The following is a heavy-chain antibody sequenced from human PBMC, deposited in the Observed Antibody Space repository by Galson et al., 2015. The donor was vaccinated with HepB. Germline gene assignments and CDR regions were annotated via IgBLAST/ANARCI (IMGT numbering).Heavy chain of an antibody. J-gene: IGHJ4*02. CDR1: GFTFSNYA. D-gene: IGHD6-19*01. V-gene: IGHV3-30*18. Sequence: SLRLSCAASGFTFSNYAMNWVRQAPGKGLEWVSDISYDGGTEYYADSVKGRFTVSRDNSKNMLYLQMNSLRPEDTAVYYCAKETTDQWLYFLDNCGQRALVTV. CDR3: AKETTDQWLYFLDN. CDR2: ISYDGGTE.